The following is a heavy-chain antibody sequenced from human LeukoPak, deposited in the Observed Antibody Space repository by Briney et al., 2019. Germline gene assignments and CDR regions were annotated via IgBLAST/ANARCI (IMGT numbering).Heavy chain of an antibody. CDR3: ARESPPHWYFDL. Sequence: GGSLRLSCAASGLNVSNNYKSWVRQAPGKGLDWVAVLYSGGSTYYADSVKGRFTISRDYSKNTLYLQMNSLRAEDTAVYYCARESPPHWYFDLWGRGTLVTVSS. V-gene: IGHV3-53*01. CDR2: LYSGGST. CDR1: GLNVSNNY. J-gene: IGHJ2*01.